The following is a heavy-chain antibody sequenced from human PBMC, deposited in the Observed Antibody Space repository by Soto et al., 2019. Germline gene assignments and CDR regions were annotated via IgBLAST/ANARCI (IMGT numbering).Heavy chain of an antibody. CDR3: AKSRLSTVVTPDYFDY. CDR2: ISGSGGST. J-gene: IGHJ4*02. Sequence: EVQLLESGGGLVQPGGSLRLSCAASGFTFSSYAMSWVRQAPGKGLEWVSAISGSGGSTYYADSVKGRFTISRDNSKNTLYLQMNSLRAEDTAVYYCAKSRLSTVVTPDYFDYWGQGTLVTVSS. CDR1: GFTFSSYA. V-gene: IGHV3-23*01. D-gene: IGHD4-17*01.